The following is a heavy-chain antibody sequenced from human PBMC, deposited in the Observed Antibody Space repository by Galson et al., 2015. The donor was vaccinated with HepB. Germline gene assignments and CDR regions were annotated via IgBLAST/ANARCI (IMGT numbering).Heavy chain of an antibody. CDR2: IYYSGST. D-gene: IGHD6-13*01. J-gene: IGHJ4*02. Sequence: ETLSLTCTVSGGSISSYYWSWIRQPPGKGLEWIGYIYYSGSTNYNPSLKSRVTISVDTSKNQFSLKLSSVTAADTAVYYCARLWGDFSAIAAAGLTQFDYWGQGTLVTVSS. CDR1: GGSISSYY. V-gene: IGHV4-59*01. CDR3: ARLWGDFSAIAAAGLTQFDY.